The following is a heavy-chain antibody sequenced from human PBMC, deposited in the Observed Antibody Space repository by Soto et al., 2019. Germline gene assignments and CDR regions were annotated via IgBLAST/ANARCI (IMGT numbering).Heavy chain of an antibody. V-gene: IGHV3-7*03. D-gene: IGHD2-21*02. CDR2: IKQDGSEI. Sequence: GGSLRLSCSASGFTFNSYWMSWVRQAPGKGLEWVANIKQDGSEIYYGGSVKGRFTISRDNTINSVYLHMNTLRADDTAVYYCARDIFYGGDSDYWGQGTLVTSPQ. J-gene: IGHJ4*02. CDR3: ARDIFYGGDSDY. CDR1: GFTFNSYW.